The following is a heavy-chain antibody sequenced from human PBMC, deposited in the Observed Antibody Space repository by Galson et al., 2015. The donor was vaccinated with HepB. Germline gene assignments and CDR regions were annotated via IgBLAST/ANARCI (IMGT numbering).Heavy chain of an antibody. CDR1: GFTFSNYW. J-gene: IGHJ4*02. D-gene: IGHD2-15*01. V-gene: IGHV3-7*03. CDR3: ARDQWRIFDY. CDR2: IQEDGSEK. Sequence: SLRLSCAASGFTFSNYWMGWVRRAPGKGLEWVANIQEDGSEKYYVDSVRGRFTISRDNAKNSLYLQINSLRAEDTAVYYCARDQWRIFDYWGQGTLVTVSS.